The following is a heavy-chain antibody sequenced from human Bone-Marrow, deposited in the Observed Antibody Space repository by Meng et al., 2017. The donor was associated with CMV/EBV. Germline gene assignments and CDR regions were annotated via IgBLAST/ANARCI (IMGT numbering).Heavy chain of an antibody. CDR3: AKERLNYRAKGDAMDV. V-gene: IGHV3-43D*03. CDR1: GFTFDDYA. J-gene: IGHJ6*02. D-gene: IGHD4-11*01. Sequence: GESLKISCAASGFTFDDYAMHWVRQAPGKGLEWVSLISWDGGSTYYADSVKGRFTISRDNSKNSLYLQMNSLRAEDTALYYCAKERLNYRAKGDAMDVWGQGTTVTVSS. CDR2: ISWDGGST.